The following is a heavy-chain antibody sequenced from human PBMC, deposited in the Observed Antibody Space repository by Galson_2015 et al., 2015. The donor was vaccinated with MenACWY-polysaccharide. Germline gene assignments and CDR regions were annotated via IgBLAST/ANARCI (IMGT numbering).Heavy chain of an antibody. CDR2: ISGTGGDT. D-gene: IGHD3-16*01. V-gene: IGHV3-23*01. CDR1: GFTFSSYA. J-gene: IGHJ4*02. CDR3: AGGGISRAPQFDF. Sequence: SLRLSCAASGFTFSSYAMSWVRQAPGKGLERVTSISGTGGDTYYADSVKGRFTISRDNSKNTLYLQMYSLRAEDTALYYCAGGGISRAPQFDFWGQGTLVTVSS.